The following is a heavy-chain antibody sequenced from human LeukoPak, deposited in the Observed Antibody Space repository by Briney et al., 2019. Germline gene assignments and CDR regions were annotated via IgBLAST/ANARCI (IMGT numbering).Heavy chain of an antibody. Sequence: GGSLRLSCAASGFTFSSYWMSWVRQAPGKGLEWVAVISYDGSNKYYADSVKGRFTISRDNSKNTLYLQMNSLRAEDTAVYYCAPPLDPWGQGTLVTVSS. V-gene: IGHV3-30*03. CDR3: APPLDP. CDR1: GFTFSSYW. CDR2: ISYDGSNK. J-gene: IGHJ5*02.